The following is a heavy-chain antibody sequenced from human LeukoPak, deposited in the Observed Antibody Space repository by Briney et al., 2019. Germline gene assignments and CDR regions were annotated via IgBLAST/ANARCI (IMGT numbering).Heavy chain of an antibody. J-gene: IGHJ6*03. Sequence: GASVKVSCKASGYTFTGYYMHWVRQAPGQGLEWMGWINPNSGGTNYAQKFQGRVTMTRDTSISTAYMELSRLRSDDTAVYYCAMPYSYGPLHYYYMDVWGKGTTVTVSS. CDR1: GYTFTGYY. CDR3: AMPYSYGPLHYYYMDV. CDR2: INPNSGGT. D-gene: IGHD5-18*01. V-gene: IGHV1-2*02.